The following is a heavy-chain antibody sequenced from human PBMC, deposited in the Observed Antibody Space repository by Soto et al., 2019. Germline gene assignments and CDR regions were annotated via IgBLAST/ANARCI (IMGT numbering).Heavy chain of an antibody. J-gene: IGHJ6*02. CDR1: GFTFSSSA. Sequence: GGSLRLSCAASGFTFSSSAMSWVRQAPGKGLEWVSAISASGASTYYADSVKGRFTISRNNSKNTLYLQMNTLRAEDTALYYCAKVFQYYYYGMDVWGQGTTVTVSS. V-gene: IGHV3-23*01. CDR2: ISASGAST. CDR3: AKVFQYYYYGMDV.